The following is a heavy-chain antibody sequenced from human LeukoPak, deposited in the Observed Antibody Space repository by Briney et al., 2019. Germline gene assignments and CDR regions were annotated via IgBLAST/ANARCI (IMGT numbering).Heavy chain of an antibody. V-gene: IGHV3-74*01. J-gene: IGHJ4*02. D-gene: IGHD1-1*01. Sequence: GGSLRLSCAASGFRFDDYAMHWVRQAPGKGLVWVSRINSDGSTTSYADSVKGRFTSSRDNAKNTLYLQMNSLTAEDTAVYYCARDYNYGLDYWGQGTLVTVSS. CDR2: INSDGSTT. CDR3: ARDYNYGLDY. CDR1: GFRFDDYA.